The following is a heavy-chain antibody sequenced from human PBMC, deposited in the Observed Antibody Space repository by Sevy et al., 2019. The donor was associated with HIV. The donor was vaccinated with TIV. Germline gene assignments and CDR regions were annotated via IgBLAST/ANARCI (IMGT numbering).Heavy chain of an antibody. D-gene: IGHD6-13*01. Sequence: GGSLRLSCAASGFTFSSYAMHWVRQAPGKGLEWVAVISYDGSNKYYADSVKGRFTISRDNSENTLYLQMNSLRAEDTAVYYCARDEKDYSSWTVLSGWGLIDYWGQGTLVTVSS. J-gene: IGHJ4*02. CDR3: ARDEKDYSSWTVLSGWGLIDY. CDR1: GFTFSSYA. V-gene: IGHV3-30-3*01. CDR2: ISYDGSNK.